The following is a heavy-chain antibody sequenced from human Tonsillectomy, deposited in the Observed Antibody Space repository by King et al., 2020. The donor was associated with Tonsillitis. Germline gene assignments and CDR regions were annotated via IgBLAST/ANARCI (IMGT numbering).Heavy chain of an antibody. V-gene: IGHV3-23*01. CDR1: GVTFGHYA. D-gene: IGHD6-13*01. Sequence: QLQESGGGLVQPGGSLRLSCEASGVTFGHYAMTWVRLAPGKGLEWVSALSGSGNKTYYAESVRGRFTISRDNSKNTMYLQMNSLRADDTAVYYCAKGRRVAAAGYFDHWGQGVSVTVSS. J-gene: IGHJ4*02. CDR3: AKGRRVAAAGYFDH. CDR2: LSGSGNKT.